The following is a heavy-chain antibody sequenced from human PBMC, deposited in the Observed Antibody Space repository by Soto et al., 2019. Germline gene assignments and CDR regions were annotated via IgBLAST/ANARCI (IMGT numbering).Heavy chain of an antibody. V-gene: IGHV3-30-3*01. CDR3: AREFSGGYSYGYTDY. D-gene: IGHD5-18*01. CDR2: ISYDGSNK. J-gene: IGHJ4*02. Sequence: QVQLVESGGGVVQPGRSLRLSCAASGFTFSSYAMHWVRQAPGKGLEWVAVISYDGSNKYYADSVKGRFTISRDNSKNTLYLQMNSLRAEDTAVYYCAREFSGGYSYGYTDYWGQGTLVTVSS. CDR1: GFTFSSYA.